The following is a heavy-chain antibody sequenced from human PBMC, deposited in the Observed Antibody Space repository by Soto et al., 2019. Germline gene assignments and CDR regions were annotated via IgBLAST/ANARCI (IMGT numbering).Heavy chain of an antibody. Sequence: QVQLVQSGAEVKKPGASVKVSCKASGYTFTGYYMHWVRQAPGQGLEWMGWFNPNSGGTNYAQKFQGWVTMTRDTSISTAYMELSRLRSDDTAVYYFARGITMVRGVLLDAFDIWGQGTMVTVSS. V-gene: IGHV1-2*04. D-gene: IGHD3-10*01. J-gene: IGHJ3*02. CDR3: ARGITMVRGVLLDAFDI. CDR1: GYTFTGYY. CDR2: FNPNSGGT.